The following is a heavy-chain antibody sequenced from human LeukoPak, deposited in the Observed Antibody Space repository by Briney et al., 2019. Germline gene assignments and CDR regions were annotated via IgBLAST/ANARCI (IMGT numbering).Heavy chain of an antibody. V-gene: IGHV3-30*18. CDR3: AKVPISGYCSSTSCYYDY. Sequence: GGSLRLSCAASGFTFSSYGLHWVRQAPGKGLEWVAVISYDGSDKYYADSVKGRFTISRDNSKNTLYLQMNSLRAEDTAVYYCAKVPISGYCSSTSCYYDYWGQGTLVTVSS. CDR2: ISYDGSDK. J-gene: IGHJ4*02. D-gene: IGHD2-2*01. CDR1: GFTFSSYG.